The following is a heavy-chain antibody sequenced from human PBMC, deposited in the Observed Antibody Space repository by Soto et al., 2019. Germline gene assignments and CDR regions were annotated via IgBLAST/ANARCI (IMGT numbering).Heavy chain of an antibody. CDR1: GYNFAGYW. D-gene: IGHD3-3*01. CDR2: IYPSDSDT. Sequence: ESLTISCKVSGYNFAGYWIAWVRQMPGKGLELMGIIYPSDSDTRYRPSFQGQVTISADKSISSAYLQWSSLRASDTAMYYCARGGVSTRTFDYWGQGTPVTVSS. J-gene: IGHJ4*02. CDR3: ARGGVSTRTFDY. V-gene: IGHV5-51*01.